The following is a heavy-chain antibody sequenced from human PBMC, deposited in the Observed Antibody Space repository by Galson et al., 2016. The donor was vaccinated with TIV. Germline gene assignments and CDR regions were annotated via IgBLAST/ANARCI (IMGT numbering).Heavy chain of an antibody. D-gene: IGHD1/OR15-1a*01. CDR2: ISATGDST. Sequence: SLRLSCAASGFTFSNDAMTWVRQAPGKGPEWVSTISATGDSTYYADSVRGRLTISRDNSRNTLYLQMDSLRAEDTAVYYCAKRNCTNCRYFYYFDNWGLGTLVAVSS. CDR3: AKRNCTNCRYFYYFDN. CDR1: GFTFSNDA. J-gene: IGHJ4*02. V-gene: IGHV3-23*01.